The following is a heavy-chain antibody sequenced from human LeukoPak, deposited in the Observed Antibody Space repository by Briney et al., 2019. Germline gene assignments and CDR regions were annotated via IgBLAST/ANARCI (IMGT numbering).Heavy chain of an antibody. V-gene: IGHV1-2*02. Sequence: SVKVSCKASGYTFTGYYMHWVRQAPGQGLEWMGWIDPNSGDTNYAQKFQGGVTMTRDTSISTAYMELSRLRSDDTAVYYCARASGSFWWLDSWGHGTLVTVSS. CDR3: ARASGSFWWLDS. CDR2: IDPNSGDT. D-gene: IGHD1-26*01. CDR1: GYTFTGYY. J-gene: IGHJ5*01.